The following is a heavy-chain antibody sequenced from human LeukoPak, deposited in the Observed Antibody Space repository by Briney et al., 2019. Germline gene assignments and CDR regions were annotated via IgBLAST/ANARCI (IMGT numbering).Heavy chain of an antibody. D-gene: IGHD3-3*01. CDR2: IYYSGST. Sequence: SETLSLTCTVSGGSISSYYWGWIRQPPGKGLEWIGSIYYSGSTYYNPSLKSRVTISVDTSKNQFSLKLSSVTAADTAVYYCARHIGDFWSGFESPFDYWGQGTLVTVSS. CDR3: ARHIGDFWSGFESPFDY. CDR1: GGSISSYY. J-gene: IGHJ4*02. V-gene: IGHV4-39*01.